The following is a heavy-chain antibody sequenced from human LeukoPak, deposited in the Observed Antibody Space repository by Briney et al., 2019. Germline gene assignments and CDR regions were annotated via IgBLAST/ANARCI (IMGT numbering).Heavy chain of an antibody. Sequence: SETLSLTCSVSGDSSISITYYWGWIRQPPGKGLVRIGSVYYSGTTYSHPSLKSRVTIKIDTSENQLSLHLSSVTAADTAVYYCARKFPQIGYCSSSSCPGAFDIWGQGTMVTVSS. V-gene: IGHV4-39*07. CDR2: VYYSGTT. D-gene: IGHD2-2*01. CDR3: ARKFPQIGYCSSSSCPGAFDI. CDR1: GDSSISITYY. J-gene: IGHJ3*02.